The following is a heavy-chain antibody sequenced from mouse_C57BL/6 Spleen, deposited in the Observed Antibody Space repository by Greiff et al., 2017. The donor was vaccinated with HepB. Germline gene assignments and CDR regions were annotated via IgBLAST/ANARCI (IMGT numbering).Heavy chain of an antibody. D-gene: IGHD1-1*02. CDR2: ISSGSSTI. J-gene: IGHJ2*01. CDR3: ARGRANYGYFDY. V-gene: IGHV5-17*01. CDR1: GFTFSDYG. Sequence: EVQLQQSGGGLVKPGGSLKLSCAASGFTFSDYGMHWVRQAPEKGLEWVAYISSGSSTIYYADTVKGRFTISRDNAKNTLFLQMTSLRSEDTAMYYCARGRANYGYFDYWGQGTTLTVSS.